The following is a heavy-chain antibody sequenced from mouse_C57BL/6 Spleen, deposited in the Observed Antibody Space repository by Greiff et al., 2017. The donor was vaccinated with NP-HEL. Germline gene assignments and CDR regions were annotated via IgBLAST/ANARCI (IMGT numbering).Heavy chain of an antibody. J-gene: IGHJ2*01. CDR3: ARWAYPYYFDY. CDR2: IYPGDGDT. CDR1: GYAFSSSW. Sequence: QVQLQQSGPELVKPGASVKISCKASGYAFSSSWMNWVKQRPGKGLEWIGRIYPGDGDTNYNGKFKGKATLTADKSSSTAYMQLSSLTSEDSAVYFCARWAYPYYFDYWGQGTTLTVSS. D-gene: IGHD2-10*01. V-gene: IGHV1-82*01.